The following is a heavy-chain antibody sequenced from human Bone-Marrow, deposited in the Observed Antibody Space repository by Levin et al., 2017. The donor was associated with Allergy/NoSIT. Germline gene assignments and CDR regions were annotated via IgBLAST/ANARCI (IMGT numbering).Heavy chain of an antibody. CDR1: GYTFTNHG. CDR3: ARRDFIDY. V-gene: IGHV7-4-1*02. J-gene: IGHJ4*02. Sequence: GESLKISCKASGYTFTNHGMNWVRQAPGQGLEWMGWINTNTGNPTYAQGFTGRFVFSLDTSVSTAYLQISSLKAEDTAVYYCARRDFIDYWGQGTLVIVSS. CDR2: INTNTGNP. D-gene: IGHD2/OR15-2a*01.